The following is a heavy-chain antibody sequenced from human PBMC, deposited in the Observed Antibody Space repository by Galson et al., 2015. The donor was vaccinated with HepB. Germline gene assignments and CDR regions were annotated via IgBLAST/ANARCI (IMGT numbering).Heavy chain of an antibody. V-gene: IGHV6-1*01. J-gene: IGHJ3*02. Sequence: CAISGDSVSSNSAAWNWIRQSPSRGLEWLGRTYYRSKWYNDYAVSVKSRITINPDTSKNQFSLQLNSVTPEDTAVYYCARVALYYYDSSGYAASLGAFDIWGQGTMVTVSS. CDR1: GDSVSSNSAA. CDR2: TYYRSKWYN. D-gene: IGHD3-22*01. CDR3: ARVALYYYDSSGYAASLGAFDI.